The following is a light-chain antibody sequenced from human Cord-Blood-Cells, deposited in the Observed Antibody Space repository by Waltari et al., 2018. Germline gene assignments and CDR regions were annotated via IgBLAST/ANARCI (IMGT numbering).Light chain of an antibody. J-gene: IGLJ3*02. CDR3: QSYDSSLSGWV. CDR1: SPNIGAVYA. Sequence: QPVLPHPPSVSGAPGQRVTIPCPGSSPNIGAVYAAHWYQQPPGTAPKLLIYGNSNRPSGVPDRFSGSKSGTSASLAITGLQAEDEADYYCQSYDSSLSGWVFGGGTKLTVL. V-gene: IGLV1-40*01. CDR2: GNS.